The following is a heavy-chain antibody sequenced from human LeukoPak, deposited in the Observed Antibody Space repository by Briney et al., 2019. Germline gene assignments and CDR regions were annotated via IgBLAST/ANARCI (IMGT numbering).Heavy chain of an antibody. CDR2: IDAGNGKT. V-gene: IGHV1-3*03. CDR1: GYTFTSYA. Sequence: ASVEVSCKASGYTFTSYAVNWVRQAPGQRIEWLGWIDAGNGKTKYSQEFQGRVTITRDTSASTAYMELSSLRSEDTAVYYCARGGSGWFDAFDIWGQGTMVTVSS. D-gene: IGHD6-19*01. J-gene: IGHJ3*02. CDR3: ARGGSGWFDAFDI.